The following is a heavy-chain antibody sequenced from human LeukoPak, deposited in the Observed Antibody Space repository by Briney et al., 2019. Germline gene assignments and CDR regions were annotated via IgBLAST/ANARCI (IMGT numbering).Heavy chain of an antibody. V-gene: IGHV3-33*01. CDR1: GFTFSSYG. CDR2: IWYDGSNK. D-gene: IGHD2-15*01. Sequence: GGSLRLSCAASGFTFSSYGMHWVRQAPGKGLEWVAVIWYDGSNKYYADSVKGRFTISRDNSKNTLYLQMNSLRAEDTAVYYCAREWDCSGGNCYYNYYGMDVWGQGTTVTVSS. CDR3: AREWDCSGGNCYYNYYGMDV. J-gene: IGHJ6*02.